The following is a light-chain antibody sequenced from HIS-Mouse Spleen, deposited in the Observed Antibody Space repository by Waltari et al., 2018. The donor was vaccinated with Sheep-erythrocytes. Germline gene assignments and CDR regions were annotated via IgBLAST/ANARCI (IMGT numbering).Light chain of an antibody. Sequence: DIQMTQSPSSLSASVGDRVTITCRESQSISSYFNWYQQKPGKAPKLLIYAASSLQSGVPSRFSGSGSGTDFTLTISSLQPEDFATYYCQQSYSTPYTFGQGTKLEIK. CDR1: QSISSY. CDR2: AAS. CDR3: QQSYSTPYT. V-gene: IGKV1-39*01. J-gene: IGKJ2*01.